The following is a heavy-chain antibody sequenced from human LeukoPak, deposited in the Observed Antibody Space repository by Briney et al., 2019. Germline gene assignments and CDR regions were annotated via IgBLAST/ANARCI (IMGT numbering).Heavy chain of an antibody. CDR3: SRTSRDGYNRAYYFDY. CDR2: IYTSGST. CDR1: GGSISSYY. V-gene: IGHV4-4*07. D-gene: IGHD5-24*01. Sequence: SWETLSLTCTVSGGSISSYYWGWIRQPARKGLEWIGRIYTSGSTNYNPSLKSRVTMSVDTSKNQFSLKLSSVTAADTAVYYCSRTSRDGYNRAYYFDYWGQGTLVTVSS. J-gene: IGHJ4*02.